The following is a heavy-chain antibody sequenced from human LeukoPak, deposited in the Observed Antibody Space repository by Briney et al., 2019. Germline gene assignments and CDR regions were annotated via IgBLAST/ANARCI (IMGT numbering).Heavy chain of an antibody. CDR1: GYTFTSYG. J-gene: IGHJ6*03. CDR2: ISAYNGNT. D-gene: IGHD3-9*01. Sequence: ASVKVSCKASGYTFTSYGISWVRQAPGQGLEWMGWISAYNGNTKYAQKLQGRVTMTTDTSPSTGCMELRSLRSDDTAVYYRARNALTGYYNVISYYYYLAVSGKGTTVTVSS. CDR3: ARNALTGYYNVISYYYYLAV. V-gene: IGHV1-18*01.